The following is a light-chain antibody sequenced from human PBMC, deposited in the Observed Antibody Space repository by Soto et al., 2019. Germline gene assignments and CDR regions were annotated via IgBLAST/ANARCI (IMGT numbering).Light chain of an antibody. V-gene: IGKV1-12*01. CDR3: QQTSAFPRT. CDR2: GAS. J-gene: IGKJ1*01. Sequence: DIQMTQSPSSVSASVGDRLTITCRASRDISNCLAWYQQTPGKAPKLLLRGASSLHRGVPSRFSGGGAGTEFTLTISSLQPEDFATYYCQQTSAFPRTFGQGTKVDI. CDR1: RDISNC.